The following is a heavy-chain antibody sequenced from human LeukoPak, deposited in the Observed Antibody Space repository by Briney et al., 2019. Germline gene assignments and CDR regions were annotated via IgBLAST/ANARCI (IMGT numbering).Heavy chain of an antibody. CDR1: GFTFSSYA. J-gene: IGHJ4*02. V-gene: IGHV3-23*01. Sequence: GGSLRLSCVASGFTFSSYALTWVRQAPGKGLEWVSTISNSGGDTYYADSVKGRFTISRDNSKNTLYLQMNSLRAEDTAAYYCAKDSASTVTSADYWGQGTLVTVSS. CDR2: ISNSGGDT. D-gene: IGHD4-17*01. CDR3: AKDSASTVTSADY.